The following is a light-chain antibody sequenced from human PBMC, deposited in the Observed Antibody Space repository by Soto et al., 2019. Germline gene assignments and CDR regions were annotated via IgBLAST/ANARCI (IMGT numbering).Light chain of an antibody. Sequence: DTQMTQSPSSLSASVGDRVTITCRTSQSIRSSLNWYHQKPGKAPNLLIYAASRLPSGVPSRFSGSGSGTDFTLTISSLQPADFATYYCQQSYSTPFTFGPGTKVDIK. CDR2: AAS. J-gene: IGKJ3*01. V-gene: IGKV1-39*01. CDR3: QQSYSTPFT. CDR1: QSIRSS.